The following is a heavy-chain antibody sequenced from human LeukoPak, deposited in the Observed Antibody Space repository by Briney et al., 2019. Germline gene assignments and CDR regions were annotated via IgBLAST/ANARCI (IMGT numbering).Heavy chain of an antibody. Sequence: SGTLSLTCAVSGGPINNSNWWSWVRQPPGKGLEWIGEIYHSGSTNYNPSLKSRVTISVNKSKNRCSLNLTSVTAAYTAVYYCARARALVRGVEPDYWGQGTLVTVSS. V-gene: IGHV4-4*02. CDR1: GGPINNSNW. CDR2: IYHSGST. J-gene: IGHJ4*02. CDR3: ARARALVRGVEPDY. D-gene: IGHD3-10*01.